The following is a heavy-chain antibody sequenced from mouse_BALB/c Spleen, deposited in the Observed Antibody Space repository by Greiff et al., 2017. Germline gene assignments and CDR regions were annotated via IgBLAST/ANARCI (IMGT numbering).Heavy chain of an antibody. V-gene: IGHV5-6-5*01. CDR2: ISSGGST. CDR3: ARGGDGNYGY. CDR1: GFTFSSYA. D-gene: IGHD2-1*01. J-gene: IGHJ2*01. Sequence: EVQGVESGGDLVKPGGSLKLSCAASGFTFSSYAMSWVRQTPEKRLEWVASISSGGSTYYPDSVKGRFTISRDNARNILYLQMSSLRSEDTAMYYCARGGDGNYGYWGQGTTLTVSS.